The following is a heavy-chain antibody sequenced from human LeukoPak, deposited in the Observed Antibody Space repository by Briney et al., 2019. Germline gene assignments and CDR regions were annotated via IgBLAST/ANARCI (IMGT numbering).Heavy chain of an antibody. D-gene: IGHD1-26*01. V-gene: IGHV4-4*02. Sequence: SETLSLTCAVSGGSISSSNWWSWVRQPPGKGLEWIGEIYHSGSTNYNPSLKSRVTISVDKSKNQFSLKLSSVTAADTAVYYCARDRGGSYFRSEWFDPWGQGTLVTVSS. CDR1: GGSISSSNW. CDR2: IYHSGST. J-gene: IGHJ5*02. CDR3: ARDRGGSYFRSEWFDP.